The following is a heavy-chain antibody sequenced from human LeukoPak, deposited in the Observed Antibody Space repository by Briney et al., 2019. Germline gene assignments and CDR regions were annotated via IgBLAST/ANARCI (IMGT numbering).Heavy chain of an antibody. CDR3: ARDMYIAPGGDSGRPAFDY. CDR2: ISSSGSTI. Sequence: GGSLRLSCAASGFTFSSYEMNWVRQAPGKGLEWVSYISSSGSTIYYADSVKGRFTISRDNAKNSLYLQMNSLRAEDTAVYYCARDMYIAPGGDSGRPAFDYWGQGTLVTVSS. V-gene: IGHV3-48*03. CDR1: GFTFSSYE. J-gene: IGHJ4*02. D-gene: IGHD2-21*01.